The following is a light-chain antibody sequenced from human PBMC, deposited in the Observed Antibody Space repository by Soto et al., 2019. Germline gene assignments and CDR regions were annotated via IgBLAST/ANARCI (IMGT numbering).Light chain of an antibody. J-gene: IGKJ4*01. Sequence: ETGLTQSRGTLSLSPGERATRTCRASQSISSGYLAWYQQSPGQAPRLLISGTSNRATGIPDRFSGSGSGTDFTLTISSLEPEDFAVYYCQQYGGSPLVTFGGGTKVEIK. CDR1: QSISSGY. CDR2: GTS. V-gene: IGKV3-20*01. CDR3: QQYGGSPLVT.